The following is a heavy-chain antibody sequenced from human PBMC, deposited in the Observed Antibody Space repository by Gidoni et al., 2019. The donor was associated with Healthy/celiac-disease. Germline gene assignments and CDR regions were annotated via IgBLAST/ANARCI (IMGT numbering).Heavy chain of an antibody. V-gene: IGHV3-48*01. CDR3: ARDRWELLHRGAFDI. J-gene: IGHJ3*02. CDR2: ISSSSSTI. CDR1: GFTFSSYS. D-gene: IGHD1-26*01. Sequence: EVQLVESGGGWVQPGGALRRPCAASGFTFSSYSMNWVRQAPGKGLEWVSYISSSSSTIYYADSVKGRFTISRDNAKNSLYLQMNSLRAEDTAVYYCARDRWELLHRGAFDIWGQGTMVTVSS.